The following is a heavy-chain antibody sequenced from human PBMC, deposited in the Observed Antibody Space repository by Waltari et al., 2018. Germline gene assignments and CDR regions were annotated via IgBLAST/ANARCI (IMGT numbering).Heavy chain of an antibody. J-gene: IGHJ5*02. V-gene: IGHV4-34*01. Sequence: QVQLQQWGAGLLKPSETLSLNCAVYGGSFSGYYWSWIRQPPGKGLEWIGEINHSGSTNYNPSLKSRVTISVDTSKNQFSLKLSSVTAADTAVYYCARGRASGAWGQGTLVTVSS. CDR2: INHSGST. D-gene: IGHD4-17*01. CDR1: GGSFSGYY. CDR3: ARGRASGA.